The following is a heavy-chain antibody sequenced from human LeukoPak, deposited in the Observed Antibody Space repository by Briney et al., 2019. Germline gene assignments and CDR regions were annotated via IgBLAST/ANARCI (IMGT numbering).Heavy chain of an antibody. J-gene: IGHJ4*02. Sequence: SETLSLTCTVSGGSISSSSYYWGWIRQPPGKGLEWIGSIYYSGSTYYNPSLKSRVTTSVDTSKNQFSLKLSSVTAADTAVYYCARQLWFGELPRLWGQGTLVTVSS. V-gene: IGHV4-39*01. CDR2: IYYSGST. CDR3: ARQLWFGELPRL. CDR1: GGSISSSSYY. D-gene: IGHD3-10*01.